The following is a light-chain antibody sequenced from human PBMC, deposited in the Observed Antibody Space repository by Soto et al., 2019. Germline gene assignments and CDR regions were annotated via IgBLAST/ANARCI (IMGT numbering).Light chain of an antibody. V-gene: IGKV1-5*03. Sequence: DIQMTQSPSTLSASVGDRVTITCRASESISIWLAWYQQKPGKAPKLLIYKAFSLESGVPSRFSGSGSGTEFTLTISSLQPDDFATYYCQQYNSYSSNSGTFGQGTKVEFK. CDR3: QQYNSYSSNSGT. CDR2: KAF. J-gene: IGKJ1*01. CDR1: ESISIW.